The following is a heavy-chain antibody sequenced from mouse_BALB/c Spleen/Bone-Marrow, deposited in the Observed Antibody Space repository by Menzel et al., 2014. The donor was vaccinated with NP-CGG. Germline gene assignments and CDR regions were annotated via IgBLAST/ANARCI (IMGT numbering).Heavy chain of an antibody. J-gene: IGHJ4*01. V-gene: IGHV1S135*01. CDR2: IDPYYGGT. Sequence: SGPELEKPGASVKISCKASGYSFTGYNMNWVKQSNGKSLEWIGNIDPYYGGTSYNQKFKGKATLTVGKSSSTAFMQLKSLTSEDSAVYYCARRGTYGSSPYDYAMDYWGQGTSVTVSS. CDR3: ARRGTYGSSPYDYAMDY. CDR1: GYSFTGYN. D-gene: IGHD1-1*01.